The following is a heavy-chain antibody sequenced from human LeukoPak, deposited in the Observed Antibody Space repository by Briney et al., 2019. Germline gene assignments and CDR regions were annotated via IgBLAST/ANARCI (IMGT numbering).Heavy chain of an antibody. CDR3: AKDTAGLLSLFDY. CDR1: GFIFSCFA. CDR2: ISDSGGST. J-gene: IGHJ4*02. V-gene: IGHV3-23*01. Sequence: GGSLRLSCASSGFIFSCFAMRWVRQAPGKGLEGVSGISDSGGSTYYADSLQGRFTITRDNSKNSLYLQMNSLRAEDTAVYFCAKDTAGLLSLFDYWRQGTLVTVSS. D-gene: IGHD2-2*01.